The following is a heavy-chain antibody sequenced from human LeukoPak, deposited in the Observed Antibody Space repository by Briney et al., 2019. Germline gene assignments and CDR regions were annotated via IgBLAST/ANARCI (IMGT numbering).Heavy chain of an antibody. CDR1: GFTFSSYE. V-gene: IGHV3-48*03. Sequence: GGSLRLTCAASGFTFSSYEMNWVRQAPGKGLEWVSYISSSGTTIYYADSVKGRFTISRDNAKNSLYLQMNSLRAEDTAVYYCARVGVVVAATGNLWFDPWGQGTLVTVSS. CDR2: ISSSGTTI. D-gene: IGHD2-15*01. CDR3: ARVGVVVAATGNLWFDP. J-gene: IGHJ5*02.